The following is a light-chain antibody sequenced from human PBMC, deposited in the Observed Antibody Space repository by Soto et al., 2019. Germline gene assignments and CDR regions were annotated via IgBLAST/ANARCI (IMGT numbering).Light chain of an antibody. CDR1: QDIRSH. J-gene: IGKJ5*01. CDR3: QQLKSNLIT. CDR2: GAS. Sequence: ENVLTQSPGTLSLSPGYRVTLSCRASQDIRSHLAWYQQKPGQAPRLLIYGASSRATGIPDRFSGSGSGTEFTLAISSLQPEDFATYYCQQLKSNLITCGQGTRLEI. V-gene: IGKV3D-11*01.